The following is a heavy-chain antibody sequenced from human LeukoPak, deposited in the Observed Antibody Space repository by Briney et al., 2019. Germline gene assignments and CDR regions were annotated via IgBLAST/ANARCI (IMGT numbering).Heavy chain of an antibody. Sequence: GGSLRLSCAASGFTFSSAWMNWVRQAPGRGLEWVGRIKGQTGGGATDSAAPVKGRFTISRDDSRNTLYLQMNSLNTEDTAVYYCTAPKLVLYGLDVWGQGTTVIVSS. CDR2: IKGQTGGGAT. CDR3: TAPKLVLYGLDV. D-gene: IGHD1-1*01. CDR1: GFTFSSAW. J-gene: IGHJ6*02. V-gene: IGHV3-15*07.